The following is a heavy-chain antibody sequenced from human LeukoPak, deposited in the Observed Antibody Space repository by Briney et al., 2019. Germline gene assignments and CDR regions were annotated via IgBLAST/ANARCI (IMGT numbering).Heavy chain of an antibody. CDR3: ARSGGVVVPAAISYYYYGMDV. D-gene: IGHD2-2*01. V-gene: IGHV1-2*02. J-gene: IGHJ6*02. Sequence: GASVKVSCKASGYTFTGYYMHWVRQAPGQGLEWMGWINPNSGGTNYAQKFQGRVTMTRNTSISTAYMELSSLRSEDTAVYYCARSGGVVVPAAISYYYYGMDVWGQGTTVTVSS. CDR2: INPNSGGT. CDR1: GYTFTGYY.